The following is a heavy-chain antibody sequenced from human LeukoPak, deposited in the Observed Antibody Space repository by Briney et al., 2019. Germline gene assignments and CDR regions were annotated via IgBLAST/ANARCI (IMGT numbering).Heavy chain of an antibody. J-gene: IGHJ4*02. V-gene: IGHV3-23*01. CDR3: AKAGTTVVTFDY. D-gene: IGHD4-23*01. CDR2: ISGSGGST. Sequence: PGGSLRLSCAASGFTFSSYAMIWVRQAPGKGLEWVSAISGSGGSTYYADSVKGRFTISRDNSKNTLYLQMNSLRAEDTAVYCCAKAGTTVVTFDYWGQGTLVTVSS. CDR1: GFTFSSYA.